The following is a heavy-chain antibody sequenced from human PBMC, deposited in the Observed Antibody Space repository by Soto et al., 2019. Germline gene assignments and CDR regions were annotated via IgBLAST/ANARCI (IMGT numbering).Heavy chain of an antibody. CDR1: GFTFSSYA. V-gene: IGHV3-23*01. Sequence: GGSLRLSCAASGFTFSSYAMSWVRQAPGKGLEWVSGLSASGSNTYYADSVKGRFTISRDNSKNILYLQMNSLRAEDTALYYCARRMAFTTGWYFDYWGQGTLVTVSS. CDR2: LSASGSNT. J-gene: IGHJ4*02. CDR3: ARRMAFTTGWYFDY. D-gene: IGHD6-19*01.